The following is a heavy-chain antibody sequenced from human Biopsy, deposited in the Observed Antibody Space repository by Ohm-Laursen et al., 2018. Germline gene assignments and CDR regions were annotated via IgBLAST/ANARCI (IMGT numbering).Heavy chain of an antibody. D-gene: IGHD3-10*01. CDR1: GDTFTTSA. CDR3: ASGNIGGVGLDV. CDR2: IIPILGTV. J-gene: IGHJ6*02. V-gene: IGHV1-69*04. Sequence: SVKVSCKSSGDTFTTSAISWVRQVPGQGLDWMGRIIPILGTVDYGQNFQGRVTIRADTSTTFLELTGLRYDDTAVYYCASGNIGGVGLDVWGLGTTVTVSS.